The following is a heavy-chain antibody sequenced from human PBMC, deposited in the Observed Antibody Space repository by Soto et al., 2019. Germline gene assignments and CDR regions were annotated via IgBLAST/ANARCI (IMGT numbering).Heavy chain of an antibody. V-gene: IGHV3-30-3*01. J-gene: IGHJ3*02. CDR3: AGDPVPDISGLLDM. CDR1: GFTFPTFA. Sequence: LRLSCAASGFTFPTFAMHWVRQVPGKGLEWVSVISSDGINKYYADSVRGRFTISRDNSKHTLNMQMISLRAEDTAVYYCAGDPVPDISGLLDMWGQGTVVTVSS. CDR2: ISSDGINK.